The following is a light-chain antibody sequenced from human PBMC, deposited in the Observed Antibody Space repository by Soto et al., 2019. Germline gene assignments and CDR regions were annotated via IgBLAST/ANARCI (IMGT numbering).Light chain of an antibody. J-gene: IGKJ4*01. Sequence: DIVLTQSPATLSLSPGERATLSCRASESVTTYLAWYRQKPGQPPRLLIYDASKRATGVPVRFSGSGSGTDFTLAMSCLEPEDFGICYRLQRSNWPSLTFGGGTEVEI. CDR3: LQRSNWPSLT. CDR1: ESVTTY. CDR2: DAS. V-gene: IGKV3-11*01.